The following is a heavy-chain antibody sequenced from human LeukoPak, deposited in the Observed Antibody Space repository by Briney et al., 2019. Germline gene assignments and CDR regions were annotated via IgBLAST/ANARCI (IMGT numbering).Heavy chain of an antibody. J-gene: IGHJ6*03. Sequence: PGGSLRLSCAASGFTVSSNYMSWVRQAPGKGLEWVSVIYSGGSTYYADAVKGRFTISRDNSKNTLYLQMNSLRAEDTAVYYCARSGTGPYCSSTSCYGYYYMDVWGKGTTVTVSS. V-gene: IGHV3-66*02. CDR2: IYSGGST. D-gene: IGHD2-2*01. CDR3: ARSGTGPYCSSTSCYGYYYMDV. CDR1: GFTVSSNY.